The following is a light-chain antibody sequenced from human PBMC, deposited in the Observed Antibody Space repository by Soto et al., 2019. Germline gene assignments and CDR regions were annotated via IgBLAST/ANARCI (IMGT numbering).Light chain of an antibody. CDR1: QSVSSR. V-gene: IGKV3-20*01. CDR3: RQYGSSPIT. Sequence: EIVLRQSPWSXSXXPXXXXXXXXRASQSVSSRLAWYQQKPGQAPRLLISGASSRATGIPDRFSGSGSATDFTLTISRLEPEDFALYYCRQYGSSPITFGQGTRLEI. CDR2: GAS. J-gene: IGKJ5*01.